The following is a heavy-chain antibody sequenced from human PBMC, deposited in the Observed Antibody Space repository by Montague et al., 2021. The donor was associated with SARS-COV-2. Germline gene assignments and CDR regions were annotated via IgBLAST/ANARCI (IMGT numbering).Heavy chain of an antibody. D-gene: IGHD4-17*01. CDR1: GGSIRSGCYY. V-gene: IGHV4-61*02. CDR2: IYSSGST. Sequence: TLSLTCIVSGGSIRSGCYYWSWIRQPAGKGLEWIGRIYSSGSTNYNPSLKSRVTMSVDTSKNQFSLKVSSVTAADTAVYYCARDYGDYSYYYGLDVWGQGTTVTVSS. J-gene: IGHJ6*02. CDR3: ARDYGDYSYYYGLDV.